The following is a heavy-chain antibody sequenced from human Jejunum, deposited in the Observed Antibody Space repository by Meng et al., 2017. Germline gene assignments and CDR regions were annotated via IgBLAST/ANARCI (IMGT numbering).Heavy chain of an antibody. CDR2: IYSSGST. V-gene: IGHV4-59*01. D-gene: IGHD4-11*01. CDR1: GGSISGSY. CDR3: ARGSTGNYDD. Sequence: QLQESGPGLVKPSETLSLTCTGSGGSISGSYWSWIRQSPGKGLQWIGYIYSSGSTDYNPSLRSRVSMSVDTSRNQFSLELNSVTSADTAVYHCARGSTGNYDDWGQGTLVTVSS. J-gene: IGHJ4*02.